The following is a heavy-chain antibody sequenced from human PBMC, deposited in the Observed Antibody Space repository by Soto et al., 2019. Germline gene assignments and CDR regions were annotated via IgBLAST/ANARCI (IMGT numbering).Heavy chain of an antibody. CDR3: ARSGTYSFDY. J-gene: IGHJ4*01. CDR1: GFTFSDHY. Sequence: GGSLRLSCAASGFTFSDHYMDWVHQAPGKGLEWVGRSRNKANSYTIEYAASVKGRFTISRDDSQNSLYLQMNSLKTEDTAVYYRARSGTYSFDYWGQGTLVTVSS. D-gene: IGHD1-26*01. CDR2: SRNKANSYTI. V-gene: IGHV3-72*01.